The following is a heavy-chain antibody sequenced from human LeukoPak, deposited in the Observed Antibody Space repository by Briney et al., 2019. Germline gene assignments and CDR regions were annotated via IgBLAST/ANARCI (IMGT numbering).Heavy chain of an antibody. V-gene: IGHV4-61*02. CDR2: IYTSGST. Sequence: SETLSLTCTVSGGSISSGSYYWSWIRQPAGTGLEWIGRIYTSGSTNYNPSLKSRVTISVDTSKNQFSLNLSSVTAADTAVYYCARGSRYYYDSSGYLFDYWGQGTLVTVSS. D-gene: IGHD3-22*01. J-gene: IGHJ4*02. CDR3: ARGSRYYYDSSGYLFDY. CDR1: GGSISSGSYY.